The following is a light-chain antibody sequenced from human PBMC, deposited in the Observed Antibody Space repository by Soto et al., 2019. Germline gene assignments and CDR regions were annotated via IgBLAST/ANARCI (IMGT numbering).Light chain of an antibody. J-gene: IGLJ2*01. CDR3: GTWDSSLSAVV. CDR2: DNN. CDR1: SSNIGTYY. V-gene: IGLV1-51*01. Sequence: VVTQPPSVSAAPGQKVAISCSGSSSNIGTYYVSWYQHVPGAAPKLLIYDNNERPSGIPDRFSGSKSGTSATLGITGLQTEDEADYHCGTWDSSLSAVVFGGGTKVTVL.